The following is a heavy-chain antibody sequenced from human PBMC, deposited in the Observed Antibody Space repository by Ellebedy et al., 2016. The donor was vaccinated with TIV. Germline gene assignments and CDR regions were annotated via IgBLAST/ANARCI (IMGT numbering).Heavy chain of an antibody. Sequence: MPSETLSLTCTVSGGSISSYHWSWTRQPPGKGLEWIGYIYYSGSANYNPSLKSRVTISVDTSKNQFSLKLSSVTAADTAVYYCARGWDTMVRGVMERYFDLWGRGTLVTVSS. V-gene: IGHV4-59*01. CDR2: IYYSGSA. J-gene: IGHJ2*01. D-gene: IGHD3-10*01. CDR3: ARGWDTMVRGVMERYFDL. CDR1: GGSISSYH.